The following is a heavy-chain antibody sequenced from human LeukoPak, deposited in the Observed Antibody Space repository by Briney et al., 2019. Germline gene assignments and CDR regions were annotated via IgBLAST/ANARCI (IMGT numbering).Heavy chain of an antibody. Sequence: PGGSLRLSCAASGFTFSSYAMHWVRQAPGKGLEWVAVISYDGSNKYYADSVKGRFTISRDNSKNTLYLQMNSLRAEDTAVYYCAREPHTQSRYSSSWYYFDYWGLGTLVTVSS. CDR2: ISYDGSNK. D-gene: IGHD6-13*01. CDR1: GFTFSSYA. J-gene: IGHJ4*02. V-gene: IGHV3-30-3*01. CDR3: AREPHTQSRYSSSWYYFDY.